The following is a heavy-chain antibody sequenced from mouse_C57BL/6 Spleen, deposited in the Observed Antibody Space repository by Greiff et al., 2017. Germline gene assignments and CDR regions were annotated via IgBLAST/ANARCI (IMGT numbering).Heavy chain of an antibody. CDR1: GYSITSGYY. D-gene: IGHD1-1*01. J-gene: IGHJ1*03. V-gene: IGHV3-6*01. CDR2: ISYDGSN. Sequence: EVHLVESGPGLVKPSQSLSLTCSVTGYSITSGYYWNWLRQFPGNKLEWMGYISYDGSNNYNPSLKNRISITRDTSKNQFFLRLNSLTTEDTATYYCARRLYYNGSCYVGYFEVWGTGTTVTVSS. CDR3: ARRLYYNGSCYVGYFEV.